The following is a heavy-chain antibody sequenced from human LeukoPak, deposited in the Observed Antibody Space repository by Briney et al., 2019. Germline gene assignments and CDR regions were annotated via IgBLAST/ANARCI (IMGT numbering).Heavy chain of an antibody. CDR3: ARDFTDYGDYGAFDY. D-gene: IGHD4-17*01. V-gene: IGHV3-48*01. J-gene: IGHJ4*02. CDR2: ISGSSGII. CDR1: GFTFNTYT. Sequence: GGSLRLSCAASGFTFNTYTMNWVRQAPGKGLEWVSYISGSSGIIDYADSVRGRFTISRDNAKNSLYLQMNSLRAEDTAVYYCARDFTDYGDYGAFDYWGQGTLVTVSS.